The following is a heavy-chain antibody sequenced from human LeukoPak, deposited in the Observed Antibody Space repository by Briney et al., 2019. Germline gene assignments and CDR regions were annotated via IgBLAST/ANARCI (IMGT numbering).Heavy chain of an antibody. CDR2: IYYSGST. D-gene: IGHD3-10*01. CDR3: ARDVARIEYYYGHNWFDP. CDR1: GGSVSSGSYY. V-gene: IGHV4-61*01. J-gene: IGHJ5*02. Sequence: SETLSLTCTVSGGSVSSGSYYWGWIRQPPGKGLEWIGYIYYSGSTNYNPSLKSRVTISIDTSKNQFSLKLSSVTAAETAVHCCARDVARIEYYYGHNWFDPWGGGTLLSVSS.